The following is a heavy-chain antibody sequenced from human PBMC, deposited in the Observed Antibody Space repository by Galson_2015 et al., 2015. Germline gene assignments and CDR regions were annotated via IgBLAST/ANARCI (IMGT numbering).Heavy chain of an antibody. CDR2: INSGASAI. J-gene: IGHJ3*02. Sequence: SLRLSCAASGFTFSTYEMNWVRQAPGEGLEWLSYINSGASAIYYADSVKGRFTISRDNAKNSLYLQMNSLRAEDTAVYFCARRAKTTRPQAFDIWGQGTMVTVSS. CDR1: GFTFSTYE. V-gene: IGHV3-48*03. CDR3: ARRAKTTRPQAFDI. D-gene: IGHD6-6*01.